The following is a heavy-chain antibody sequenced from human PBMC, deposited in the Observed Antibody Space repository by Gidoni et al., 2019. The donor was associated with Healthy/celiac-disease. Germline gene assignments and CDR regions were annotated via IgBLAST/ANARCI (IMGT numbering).Heavy chain of an antibody. CDR2: IIPILGIA. J-gene: IGHJ2*01. CDR1: GGTFSSDA. CDR3: ARETGTMIVGVITGYFDL. V-gene: IGHV1-69*04. D-gene: IGHD3-22*01. Sequence: QVQLMQSGAEVTKPGSSVNVSCKASGGTFSSDAISWVRLAPGQGLEWMGRIIPILGIANYAQKFQGTVTITADKSTSTAYMELSSLRSEDTAVYYCARETGTMIVGVITGYFDLWGRGTLVTVSS.